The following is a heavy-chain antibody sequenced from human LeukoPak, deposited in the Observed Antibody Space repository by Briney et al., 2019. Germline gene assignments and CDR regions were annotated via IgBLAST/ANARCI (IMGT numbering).Heavy chain of an antibody. CDR1: GYTFTGYY. CDR3: AREVAHCGGDCYPSTTNWFDP. CDR2: INPNSGGT. V-gene: IGHV1-2*02. J-gene: IGHJ5*02. Sequence: ASVKVSCKTSGYTFTGYYMHWVRQAPGQGLEWMGWINPNSGGTNYAQKFQGRVTMTRDTSISTAYMELSRLRSDDTAVYYCAREVAHCGGDCYPSTTNWFDPWGQGTLVTVSS. D-gene: IGHD2-21*02.